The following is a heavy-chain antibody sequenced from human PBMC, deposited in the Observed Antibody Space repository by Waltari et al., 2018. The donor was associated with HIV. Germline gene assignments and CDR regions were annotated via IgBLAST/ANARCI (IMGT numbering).Heavy chain of an antibody. Sequence: QVLLMQSGGGVIRPGASLNLSSSASDCPFLNHVTHWLRQAPGKGLEWVAVLSYDGSDKYYADSVRGRFTISRDNSKNTLYLQMNNLRAEDTAVYFCARRGVLTYYYTMDVWGQGTTVTVSS. J-gene: IGHJ6*02. CDR2: LSYDGSDK. V-gene: IGHV3-33*05. CDR1: DCPFLNHV. D-gene: IGHD3-10*01. CDR3: ARRGVLTYYYTMDV.